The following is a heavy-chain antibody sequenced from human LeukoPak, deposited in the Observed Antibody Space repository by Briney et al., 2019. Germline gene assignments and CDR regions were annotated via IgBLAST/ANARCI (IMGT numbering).Heavy chain of an antibody. J-gene: IGHJ4*02. V-gene: IGHV4-39*01. CDR2: IHYSGNT. D-gene: IGHD6-13*01. CDR3: ARRYSSSWYDDWAFDY. CDR1: ARSIRCHSYQ. Sequence: PSDTLSLTRTVSARSIRCHSYQGAWIRQPPGNRLQWIGEIHYSGNTYYNPCLKSRVTMSGDRSKYQFARKLSSVTAADTAVYYCARRYSSSWYDDWAFDYWGQGTLVTVSS.